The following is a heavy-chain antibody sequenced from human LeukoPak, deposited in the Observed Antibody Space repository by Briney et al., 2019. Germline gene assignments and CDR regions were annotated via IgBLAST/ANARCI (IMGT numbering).Heavy chain of an antibody. Sequence: PGGSLRLSCAASGFTVSSNYMSWVRQAPGKGLEWVSVIYSGGSTYYADSVKGRFTISRDNSKNTLYLQMNSLRAEDTAVYYCATVSYDFWSGHKFDYWGQGTLVTVSS. CDR1: GFTVSSNY. CDR3: ATVSYDFWSGHKFDY. D-gene: IGHD3-3*01. V-gene: IGHV3-66*01. J-gene: IGHJ4*02. CDR2: IYSGGST.